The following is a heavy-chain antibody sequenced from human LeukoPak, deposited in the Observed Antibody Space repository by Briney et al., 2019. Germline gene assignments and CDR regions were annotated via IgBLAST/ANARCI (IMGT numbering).Heavy chain of an antibody. J-gene: IGHJ5*02. CDR3: VKVYGSGKYSSELNWFDP. Sequence: PGGSLRLSCAASGFTFSSYAMSWVRQAPGKGLEWVSAISGSGGSTYYADSVKGRFTISRDNSKNTLYLQMNSPRAEDTAIYYCVKVYGSGKYSSELNWFDPWGQGTLVTVPS. CDR2: ISGSGGST. D-gene: IGHD3-10*01. V-gene: IGHV3-23*01. CDR1: GFTFSSYA.